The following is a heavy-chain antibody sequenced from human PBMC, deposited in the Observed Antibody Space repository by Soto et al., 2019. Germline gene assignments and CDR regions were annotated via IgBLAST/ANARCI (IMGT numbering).Heavy chain of an antibody. J-gene: IGHJ4*02. CDR2: IYHSGST. CDR3: ARSSGYGDYEYYFED. CDR1: GGSISSSNW. D-gene: IGHD4-17*01. Sequence: SETLSLTCAVSGGSISSSNWWSWVRQPPGKGLEWIGEIYHSGSTNYNPSLKSRVTISVDKSKNQFSLKLSSVTAADTAVYYCARSSGYGDYEYYFEDWGQGTRVTVSS. V-gene: IGHV4-4*02.